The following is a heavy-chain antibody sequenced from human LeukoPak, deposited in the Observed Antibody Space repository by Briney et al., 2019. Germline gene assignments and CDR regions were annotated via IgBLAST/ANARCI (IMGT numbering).Heavy chain of an antibody. V-gene: IGHV1-18*01. CDR2: ISAYNGNT. D-gene: IGHD2-8*01. J-gene: IGHJ6*02. Sequence: ASVKVSCKASGYTFTGYGISWVRQAPGQGLEWMGWISAYNGNTNYAQKLQGRVTMTTDTSTSTAYMELRSLRSDDTAVYYCARLYCTNGVCPYYYGMDVWGQGTTVTVSS. CDR3: ARLYCTNGVCPYYYGMDV. CDR1: GYTFTGYG.